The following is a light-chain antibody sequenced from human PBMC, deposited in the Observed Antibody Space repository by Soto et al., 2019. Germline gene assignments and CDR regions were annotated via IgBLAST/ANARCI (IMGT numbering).Light chain of an antibody. CDR3: CSSALESPYV. CDR1: SSDVGAYDA. CDR2: RGT. Sequence: QSALAQPASVSGSPGQSITISCTGTSSDVGAYDAVSWYQQHPGKAPQVIIYRGTKRPSGVSTRFSGSVSGNTASLTVSGLQAEAGAEYFCCSSALESPYVFETGTKVTAL. V-gene: IGLV2-23*01. J-gene: IGLJ1*01.